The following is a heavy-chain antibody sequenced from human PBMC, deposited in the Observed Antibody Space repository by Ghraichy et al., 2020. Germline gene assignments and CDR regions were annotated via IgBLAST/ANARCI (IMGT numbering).Heavy chain of an antibody. CDR3: AKDRSRSKYYYGMDV. Sequence: GGSLRLSCAASGFTFSSYGMHWVRQAPGKGLEWVAVISYDGSNKYYADSVKGRFTISRDNSKNTLYLQMNSLRAEDTAVYYCAKDRSRSKYYYGMDVWGQGTTVTVSS. CDR2: ISYDGSNK. CDR1: GFTFSSYG. D-gene: IGHD6-6*01. V-gene: IGHV3-30*18. J-gene: IGHJ6*02.